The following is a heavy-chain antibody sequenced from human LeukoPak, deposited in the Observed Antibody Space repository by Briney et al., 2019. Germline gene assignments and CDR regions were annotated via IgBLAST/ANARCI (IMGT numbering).Heavy chain of an antibody. J-gene: IGHJ4*02. D-gene: IGHD3-9*01. Sequence: PGGSLRLSCAASGFTFSSYAMSWVRQAPGKGLEWVSAISGSGGSAYYADSVKGRFTISRDNSKNTLYLQMNSLRAEDTAVYYCAKPRYFDWLAFDYWGQGTLVTVSS. CDR3: AKPRYFDWLAFDY. CDR2: ISGSGGSA. V-gene: IGHV3-23*01. CDR1: GFTFSSYA.